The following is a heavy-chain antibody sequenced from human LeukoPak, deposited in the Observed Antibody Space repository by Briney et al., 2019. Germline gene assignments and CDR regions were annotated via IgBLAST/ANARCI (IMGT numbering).Heavy chain of an antibody. CDR2: IYSGGST. V-gene: IGHV3-66*02. CDR3: ARVYLERLTAGYFDH. Sequence: GGSLRLSCVASGFTFTNFAMSWVRQAPGKGLEWVSVIYSGGSTYYADSVKGRFTISRDSSKNTLYLQMNSLRDDDSAAYFCARVYLERLTAGYFDHWGQGTQVTVSP. J-gene: IGHJ4*02. D-gene: IGHD2-8*01. CDR1: GFTFTNFA.